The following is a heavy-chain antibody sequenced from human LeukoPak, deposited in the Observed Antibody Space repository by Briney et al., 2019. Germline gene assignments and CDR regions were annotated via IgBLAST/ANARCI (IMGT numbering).Heavy chain of an antibody. CDR1: GFTFSSYG. CDR2: ISYDGSNK. J-gene: IGHJ6*02. Sequence: GGSLRLSCAASGFTFSSYGMHWVRQAPGKGLEWVAVISYDGSNKYYADSVKGRFTISRDNSKNTLYLQMNSLRAEDTAVYYCAKITMVRGAQHGMDVWGQGTTDTVSS. CDR3: AKITMVRGAQHGMDV. D-gene: IGHD3-10*01. V-gene: IGHV3-30*18.